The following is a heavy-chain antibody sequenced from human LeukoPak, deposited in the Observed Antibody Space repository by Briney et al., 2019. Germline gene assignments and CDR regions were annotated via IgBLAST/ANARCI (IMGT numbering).Heavy chain of an antibody. Sequence: ASVKLSCTIPGFILTEVSIHWLRLAPGKGPEWMGSFDRETDETFYSHNFQGRVAMTEDTSADTAYMELTSLRSDDTAVYCCIADHYNNHGNFDFWGQGALVTVSS. CDR1: GFILTEVS. CDR3: IADHYNNHGNFDF. V-gene: IGHV1-24*01. D-gene: IGHD4-11*01. J-gene: IGHJ4*02. CDR2: FDRETDET.